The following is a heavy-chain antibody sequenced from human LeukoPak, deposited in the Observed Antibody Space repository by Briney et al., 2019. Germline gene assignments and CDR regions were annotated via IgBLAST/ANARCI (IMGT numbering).Heavy chain of an antibody. Sequence: GGSLRLSCAASGFTLSDHHMSWIPQAPGKGLECVSIIHGSRDIIDYADSEKGRFTISRDDSKHTLYLQMTSLRAEDTAIYYCAKDRDCSGGSCYSAFDYGGEGTLVTVS. CDR3: AKDRDCSGGSCYSAFDY. CDR2: IHGSRDII. CDR1: GFTLSDHH. D-gene: IGHD2-15*01. J-gene: IGHJ4*02. V-gene: IGHV3-23*01.